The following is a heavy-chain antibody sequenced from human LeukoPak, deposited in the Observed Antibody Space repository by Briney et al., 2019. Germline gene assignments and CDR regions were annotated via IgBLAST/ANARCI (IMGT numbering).Heavy chain of an antibody. J-gene: IGHJ4*02. Sequence: PGGSLRLSCAASGITFSNYWMHWVRQAPGKGLEWVSRINSDGSRITYADSVKGRSTISRDNAKKTLFLQMDSLRAEDTPVHYCARGAGVAAAGTYYFDCWGQGTLATVSS. D-gene: IGHD6-13*01. CDR2: INSDGSRI. V-gene: IGHV3-74*01. CDR1: GITFSNYW. CDR3: ARGAGVAAAGTYYFDC.